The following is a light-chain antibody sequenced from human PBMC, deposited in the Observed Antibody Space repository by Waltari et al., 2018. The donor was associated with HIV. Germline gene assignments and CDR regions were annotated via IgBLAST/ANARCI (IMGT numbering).Light chain of an antibody. J-gene: IGKJ4*01. Sequence: AIQLTQSPSSLSASVGDRVTITCRASQGISSALAWYQQKPGKAPKLLIYDASSLESGVPSRFSGSGSGTDFTRTISSLQPEDFATYYCQQFNSYPVTFGGGTKVEIK. CDR2: DAS. V-gene: IGKV1-13*02. CDR3: QQFNSYPVT. CDR1: QGISSA.